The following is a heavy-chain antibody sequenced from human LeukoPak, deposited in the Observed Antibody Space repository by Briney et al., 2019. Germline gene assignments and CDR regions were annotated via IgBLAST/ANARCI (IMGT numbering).Heavy chain of an antibody. CDR1: GYTFSSYG. Sequence: EASVKVSCKPSGYTFSSYGFTWVRQAPGQGLEWMGRIIPILGIANYAQKFQGRVTITTDESTSTAYMELSSLRSEDTAVYYCAREEGSWYPPLFDYWGQGTLVTVSS. D-gene: IGHD6-13*01. CDR2: IIPILGIA. V-gene: IGHV1-69*04. CDR3: AREEGSWYPPLFDY. J-gene: IGHJ4*02.